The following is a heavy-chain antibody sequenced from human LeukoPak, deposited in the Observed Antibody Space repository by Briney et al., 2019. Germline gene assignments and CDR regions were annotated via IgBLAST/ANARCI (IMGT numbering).Heavy chain of an antibody. CDR1: EITLSNYG. D-gene: IGHD2-21*01. CDR3: AKRGVVIRVILVGFHREAYYFDS. J-gene: IGHJ4*02. V-gene: IGHV3-23*01. CDR2: ISGSGGST. Sequence: GGSLRLSCAVSEITLSNYGMSWVRQAPGEGLEWVAGISGSGGSTNYADSVKGRFTISRDNPKNTLFLQMNSLRAEDTAVYFCAKRGVVIRVILVGFHREAYYFDSWGQGALVTVSS.